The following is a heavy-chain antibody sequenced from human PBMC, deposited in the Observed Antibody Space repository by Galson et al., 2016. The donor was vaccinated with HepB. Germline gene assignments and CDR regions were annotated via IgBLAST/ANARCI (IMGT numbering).Heavy chain of an antibody. CDR3: AKVKSSKTGWDTFYLDS. J-gene: IGHJ4*02. CDR1: GFNFSSHG. Sequence: SLRLSCAGAGFNFSSHGMNWVRQAPGKGPEWVAVISFDGSNTFYGDSVKGRFTISRDNSKNTLYLQMNSLRAEDTAVYYCAKVKSSKTGWDTFYLDSWGQGILVSVSS. CDR2: ISFDGSNT. D-gene: IGHD6-19*01. V-gene: IGHV3-30*18.